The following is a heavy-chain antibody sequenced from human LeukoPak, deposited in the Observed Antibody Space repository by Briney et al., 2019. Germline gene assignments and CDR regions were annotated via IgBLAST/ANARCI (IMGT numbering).Heavy chain of an antibody. Sequence: SQTLSLTCTVSGGSISSGGYYWSWIRQPPGKGLEWIGYIYHSGSTYYNPSLKSRVTISVDTSKNQFSLKLSSVTAADTAVYYCARVGLFDWLLPWGQGTLVTVSS. D-gene: IGHD1-26*01. V-gene: IGHV4-30-2*02. CDR3: ARVGLFDWLLP. CDR2: IYHSGST. J-gene: IGHJ5*02. CDR1: GGSISSGGYY.